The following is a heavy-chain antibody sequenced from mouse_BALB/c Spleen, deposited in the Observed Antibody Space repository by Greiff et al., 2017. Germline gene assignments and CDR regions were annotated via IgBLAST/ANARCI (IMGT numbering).Heavy chain of an antibody. CDR1: GYTFTDYE. CDR2: IDPETGGT. J-gene: IGHJ4*01. Sequence: QVQLKQSGAELVRPGASVTLSCKASGYTFTDYEMHWVKQTPVHGLEWIGAIDPETGGTAYNQKFKGKATLTADKSSSTAYMELRSLTSEDSAVYYCTRGRYGNYQYYAMDYWGQGTSVTVSA. D-gene: IGHD2-10*02. CDR3: TRGRYGNYQYYAMDY. V-gene: IGHV1-15*01.